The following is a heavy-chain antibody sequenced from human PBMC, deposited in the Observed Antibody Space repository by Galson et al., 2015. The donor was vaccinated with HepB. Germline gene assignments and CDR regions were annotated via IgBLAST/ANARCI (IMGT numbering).Heavy chain of an antibody. V-gene: IGHV3-11*06. CDR2: ISSSSSYT. CDR3: ARGRDAAGTRYFDY. D-gene: IGHD1/OR15-1a*01. J-gene: IGHJ4*02. CDR1: GFTFSDYY. Sequence: SLRLSCAASGFTFSDYYMSWIRQAPGKGLEWVSYISSSSSYTNYADSVKGRFTISRDNAKNSLYLQMNSLRAEDTAVYYCARGRDAAGTRYFDYWGQGTLVTVSS.